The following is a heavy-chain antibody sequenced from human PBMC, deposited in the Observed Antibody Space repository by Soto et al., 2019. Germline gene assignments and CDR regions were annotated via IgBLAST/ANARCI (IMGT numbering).Heavy chain of an antibody. Sequence: PSDTLSLTCAVYGGSFSGYYWSWIRQPPGKGLEWIGEINHSGSTNYNPSLKSRVTISVDTSKNQFSLKLSSVTAADTAVYYCASRTSMVRGVKYWGQGTLVTVSS. CDR2: INHSGST. D-gene: IGHD3-10*01. J-gene: IGHJ4*02. CDR3: ASRTSMVRGVKY. V-gene: IGHV4-34*01. CDR1: GGSFSGYY.